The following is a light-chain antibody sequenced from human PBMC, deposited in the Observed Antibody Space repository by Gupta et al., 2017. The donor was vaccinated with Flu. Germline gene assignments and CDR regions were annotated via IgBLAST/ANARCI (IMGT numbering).Light chain of an antibody. CDR3: QQDDNWPPT. CDR2: DAS. Sequence: PSSVSASTGDRVTISCQASQVIGSFLAWYQQKPGRAPNLLIFDASTLQSGVPSRFSGSVSGTVFTLTISRLQSEDFATYYCQQDDNWPPTFGLGTKVEVK. J-gene: IGKJ1*01. V-gene: IGKV1-8*01. CDR1: QVIGSF.